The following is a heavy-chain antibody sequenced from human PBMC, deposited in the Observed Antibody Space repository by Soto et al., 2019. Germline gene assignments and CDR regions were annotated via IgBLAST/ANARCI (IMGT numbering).Heavy chain of an antibody. Sequence: TLSLTCAVSGGSIASSDWWNWVRQTPEKGLEWIGEIFHEGSIIYNPSLESRVTISVDKSKNQLSLELTSVTAADTALYYCARDGDRTGDVWGQGTTVTVSS. CDR1: GGSIASSDW. J-gene: IGHJ6*02. CDR3: ARDGDRTGDV. D-gene: IGHD7-27*01. CDR2: IFHEGSI. V-gene: IGHV4-4*02.